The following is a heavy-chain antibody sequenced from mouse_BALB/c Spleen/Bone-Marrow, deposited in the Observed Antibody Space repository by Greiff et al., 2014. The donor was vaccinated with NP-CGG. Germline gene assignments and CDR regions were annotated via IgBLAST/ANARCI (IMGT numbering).Heavy chain of an antibody. D-gene: IGHD1-2*01. CDR1: GYSFTGYF. Sequence: VQLQQPGPELVKPGASVTISCKASGYSFTGYFMNWVMQSHGKSLEWIGRINPYNGDTFYNQKFKGKATLTVDKSSSTAHMELRSLASEDSAVYYCASSFITTAYYFDYWGQGTTLTVSS. V-gene: IGHV1-20*02. CDR3: ASSFITTAYYFDY. J-gene: IGHJ2*01. CDR2: INPYNGDT.